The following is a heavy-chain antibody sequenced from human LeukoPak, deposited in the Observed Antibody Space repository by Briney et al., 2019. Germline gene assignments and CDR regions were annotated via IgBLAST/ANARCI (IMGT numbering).Heavy chain of an antibody. V-gene: IGHV4-38-2*01. D-gene: IGHD6-6*01. CDR3: ARSQNDHGPSSSWFDP. Sequence: PSETLSLTCAVSGYSISSGSYWGWIRQPPGKGGEWIGSIYNTATTYYNPSLNSRVIMSVDTSKNEFSLKLMSVTAADTAKCYWARSQNDHGPSSSWFDPGGEGTLVTV. J-gene: IGHJ5*02. CDR1: GYSISSGSY. CDR2: IYNTATT.